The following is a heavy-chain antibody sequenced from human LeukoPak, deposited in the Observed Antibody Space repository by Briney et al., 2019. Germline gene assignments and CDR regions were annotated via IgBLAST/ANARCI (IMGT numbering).Heavy chain of an antibody. V-gene: IGHV1-18*01. J-gene: IGHJ3*02. Sequence: ASVKVSCKASGYTFTSYGISWVRQAPGQGLEWMGWISAYNGNTNYAQKLQGRVTMTTDTSTSTAYMELRSLRSDDTAVYCCARERRLLGYYYDSSGEAFDIWGQGTMVTVSS. D-gene: IGHD3-22*01. CDR1: GYTFTSYG. CDR2: ISAYNGNT. CDR3: ARERRLLGYYYDSSGEAFDI.